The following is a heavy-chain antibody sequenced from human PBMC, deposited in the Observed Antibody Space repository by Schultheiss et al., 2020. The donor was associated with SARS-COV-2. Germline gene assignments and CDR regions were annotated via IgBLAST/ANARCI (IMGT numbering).Heavy chain of an antibody. J-gene: IGHJ3*02. CDR1: GFTFDDYA. CDR3: AKDTAMGDDAFDI. V-gene: IGHV3-33*06. CDR2: IWYDGSNK. D-gene: IGHD5-18*01. Sequence: GGSLRLSCAASGFTFDDYAMHWVRQAPGKGLEWVAVIWYDGSNKYYADSVKGRFTISRDNSKNTLYLQMNSLRAEDTAVYYCAKDTAMGDDAFDIWGQGTMVTVS.